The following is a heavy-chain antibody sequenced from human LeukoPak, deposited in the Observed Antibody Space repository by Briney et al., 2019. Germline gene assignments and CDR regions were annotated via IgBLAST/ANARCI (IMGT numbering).Heavy chain of an antibody. CDR1: GFTFSSYT. V-gene: IGHV3-21*01. J-gene: IGHJ2*01. CDR3: ARGRHVVWYFDL. Sequence: GGSLRLSCAASGFTFSSYTMKWVRQAPGKGLEWVSSISSSSSYIYYADSVKGRFTISRDNAKNSLFLQMNSLRAEDTAVYFCARGRHVVWYFDLWGRGTLVTVSS. CDR2: ISSSSSYI.